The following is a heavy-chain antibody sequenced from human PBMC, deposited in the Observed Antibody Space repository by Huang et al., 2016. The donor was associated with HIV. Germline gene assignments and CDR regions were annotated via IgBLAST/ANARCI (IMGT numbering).Heavy chain of an antibody. D-gene: IGHD1-1*01. V-gene: IGHV4-34*01. CDR2: INHRGSP. Sequence: QVQLQQWGAGLLKPSETLSLTCAVYGGSFSGYYWSWSRQSPGKGLEWIGEINHRGSPNYHPPLKSRLTISVDTSKNQFSLKLSSVTAADTAVYYCARERMMSWLDDHDAFDIWGQGTMVTVSS. CDR1: GGSFSGYY. J-gene: IGHJ3*02. CDR3: ARERMMSWLDDHDAFDI.